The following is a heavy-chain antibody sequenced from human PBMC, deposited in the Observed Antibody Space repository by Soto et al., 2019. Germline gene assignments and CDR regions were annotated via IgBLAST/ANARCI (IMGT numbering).Heavy chain of an antibody. CDR3: ARIRGGYSYGYDY. Sequence: SETLSLTCAVSGGSISSSNWWSWVRQPPGKGLEWIGEIYHSGSTNYNPSLKSRVTISVDKSKNQFSLKLSSVTAADTAVYYCARIRGGYSYGYDYWGQGTLVTVSS. V-gene: IGHV4-4*02. CDR2: IYHSGST. CDR1: GGSISSSNW. J-gene: IGHJ4*02. D-gene: IGHD5-18*01.